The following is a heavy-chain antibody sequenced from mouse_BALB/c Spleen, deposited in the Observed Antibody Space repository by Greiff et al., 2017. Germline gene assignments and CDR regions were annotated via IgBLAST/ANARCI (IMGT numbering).Heavy chain of an antibody. J-gene: IGHJ4*01. D-gene: IGHD2-13*01. V-gene: IGHV7-3*02. CDR1: GFTFTDYY. CDR2: IRSKANGYTS. CDR3: ASDSLGGDFFGDAMDY. Sequence: EVQVVESGGGLVQPGGSLRLSCATSGFTFTDYYMSWVRQPPGQALEWLGFIRSKANGYTSEYSASVKGPFTISRDNSQSILYLQMNTQRAADSATYYCASDSLGGDFFGDAMDYWGQGTSVTVSS.